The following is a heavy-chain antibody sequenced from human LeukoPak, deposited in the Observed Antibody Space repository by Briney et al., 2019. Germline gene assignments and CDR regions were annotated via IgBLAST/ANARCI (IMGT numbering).Heavy chain of an antibody. D-gene: IGHD5-24*01. V-gene: IGHV3-30*04. J-gene: IGHJ4*02. Sequence: GGSLRLSCAASGFTFSSYAMHWVRQAPGKGLEWVAVISYDGSNKYYADSVKGRFTISRDNSKNTLYLQMNSLRAEDTAVYYCAREGGHVEMATISYYFDYWGQGTLVTVSS. CDR3: AREGGHVEMATISYYFDY. CDR2: ISYDGSNK. CDR1: GFTFSSYA.